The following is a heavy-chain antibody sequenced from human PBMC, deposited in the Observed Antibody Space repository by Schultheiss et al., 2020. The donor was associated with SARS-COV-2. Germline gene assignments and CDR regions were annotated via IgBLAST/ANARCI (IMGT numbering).Heavy chain of an antibody. CDR1: GFTFSSYA. Sequence: GGSLRLSCAASGFTFSSYAMSWVRQAPGKGLEWVSSISSSSSYIYYADSVKGRFTISRDNAKNSLYLQMNSLRAEDTAVYYCANGGAGKGYWGQGTLVTVSS. CDR3: ANGGAGKGY. CDR2: ISSSSSYI. D-gene: IGHD6-13*01. V-gene: IGHV3-21*03. J-gene: IGHJ4*02.